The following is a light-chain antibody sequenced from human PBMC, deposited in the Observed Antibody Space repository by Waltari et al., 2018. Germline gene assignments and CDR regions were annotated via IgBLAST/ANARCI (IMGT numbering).Light chain of an antibody. V-gene: IGKV1-33*01. Sequence: MQVTQSPSSLSASVGDRVTITCQASHDINNFLNWYQQKPGKAPKVVIYDAFNLATGVPSRFSGGGSGTDFTFTISSLQPEDIATYYCQQYNTLPVTFGGGTKV. CDR2: DAF. CDR3: QQYNTLPVT. CDR1: HDINNF. J-gene: IGKJ4*01.